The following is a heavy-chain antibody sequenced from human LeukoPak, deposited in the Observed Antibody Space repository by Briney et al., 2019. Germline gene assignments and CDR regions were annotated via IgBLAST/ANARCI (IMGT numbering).Heavy chain of an antibody. CDR1: AYTFTIYD. Sequence: GASVKVCFNASAYTFTIYDINLVRQATGQGLELMGWMNPNSGNTGYSQKFHGRVTMTRNNSISTAYMELSSLRSEDTAVYYCARGSSGRIEPNDYWGQGTLVTVSS. CDR3: ARGSSGRIEPNDY. D-gene: IGHD3-10*01. J-gene: IGHJ4*02. V-gene: IGHV1-8*01. CDR2: MNPNSGNT.